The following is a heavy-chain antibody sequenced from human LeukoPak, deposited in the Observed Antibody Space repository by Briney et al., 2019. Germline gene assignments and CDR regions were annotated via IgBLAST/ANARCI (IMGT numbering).Heavy chain of an antibody. V-gene: IGHV3-7*01. D-gene: IGHD3-22*01. CDR1: GFTFSTYW. CDR2: IRPDGSEK. J-gene: IGHJ4*02. CDR3: ARVGLYYYDSSGYIGY. Sequence: GGSLRLSCAASGFTFSTYWMSWVRQAPGKGLEWVANIRPDGSEKYYVDSVKGRLTISRDNAKNSLYLQMNSLRAEDTAVYYCARVGLYYYDSSGYIGYWGQGTLVTVSS.